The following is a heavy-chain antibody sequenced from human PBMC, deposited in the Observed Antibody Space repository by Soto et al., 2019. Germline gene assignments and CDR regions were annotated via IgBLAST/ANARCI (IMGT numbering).Heavy chain of an antibody. CDR1: GFTFDDYT. CDR3: AKDKRGGYNYGYAFDI. V-gene: IGHV3-43*01. J-gene: IGHJ3*02. Sequence: EVQLVESGGVVVQPGGSLRLSCAASGFTFDDYTMHWVRQAPGKGLEWVSLISWDGGSTYYADSVKGRFTISRDNSKNSLYLQMKSLRTEDTALYYCAKDKRGGYNYGYAFDIWGQGTMVTVSS. CDR2: ISWDGGST. D-gene: IGHD5-12*01.